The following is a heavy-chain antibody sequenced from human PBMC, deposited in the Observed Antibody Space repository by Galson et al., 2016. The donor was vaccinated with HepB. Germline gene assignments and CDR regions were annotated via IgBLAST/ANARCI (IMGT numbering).Heavy chain of an antibody. CDR3: AKGHGDFTWRNLDS. V-gene: IGHV3-30*18. CDR1: GFTFSNYG. Sequence: SLRLSCAASGFTFSNYGIHWVRQAPGKGLEWVAVISYDGTKRYYADSVKGRFTISRDNSKNTLYLQMNSLRPADTAVYYCAKGHGDFTWRNLDSWGQGTLVTVSS. CDR2: ISYDGTKR. J-gene: IGHJ4*02. D-gene: IGHD4-17*01.